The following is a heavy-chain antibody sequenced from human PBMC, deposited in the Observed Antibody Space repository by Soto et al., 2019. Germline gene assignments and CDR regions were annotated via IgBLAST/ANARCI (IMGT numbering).Heavy chain of an antibody. J-gene: IGHJ6*02. Sequence: GASVKVSCKASGYSFTDYHIHWVRQAPGQGLEWLGRINPKSGGTSTAQKFQGWVTMTTDTSISTASMELIRLTSDDTAIYYCARGDSTDCSNGVCSFFYNHDMDVWGQGTTV. CDR1: GYSFTDYH. CDR2: INPKSGGT. V-gene: IGHV1-2*04. D-gene: IGHD2-8*01. CDR3: ARGDSTDCSNGVCSFFYNHDMDV.